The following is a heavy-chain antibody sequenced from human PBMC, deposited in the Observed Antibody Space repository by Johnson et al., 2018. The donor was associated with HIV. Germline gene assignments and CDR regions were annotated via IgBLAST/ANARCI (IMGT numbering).Heavy chain of an antibody. CDR3: ARGDSSGWYRYAFDI. Sequence: QVQLVESGGGVVQPGRSLRLSCAASGFTFSSYAMHWVRQAPGKGLEWVAVISYDGSNKYYEDSVKGRFTISRDNSKNTPYLQMNSLRAEDTAGYYCARGDSSGWYRYAFDIWGQGTMVTVSS. J-gene: IGHJ3*02. CDR2: ISYDGSNK. D-gene: IGHD6-19*01. CDR1: GFTFSSYA. V-gene: IGHV3-30-3*01.